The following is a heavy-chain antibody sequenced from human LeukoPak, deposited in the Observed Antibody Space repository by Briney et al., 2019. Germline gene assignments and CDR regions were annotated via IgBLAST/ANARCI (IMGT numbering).Heavy chain of an antibody. V-gene: IGHV3-30*04. CDR1: GFTFSSHA. CDR2: ISHDGSNQ. CDR3: ARRCSSTSCYRGENWFDP. Sequence: GGSLRLSCAASGFTFSSHAMHWVRQAPGKGLEWVAVISHDGSNQYYSDSVKGRFTISRDNSKNTLYLQMNSLRAEDTAVYYCARRCSSTSCYRGENWFDPWGQGTLVTVSS. D-gene: IGHD2-2*02. J-gene: IGHJ5*02.